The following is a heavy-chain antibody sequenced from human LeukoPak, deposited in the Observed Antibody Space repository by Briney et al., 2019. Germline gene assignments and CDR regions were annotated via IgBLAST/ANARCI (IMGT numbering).Heavy chain of an antibody. D-gene: IGHD2-2*01. Sequence: ASVKVSCKASGYTFTGYYMHWVRQAPGQGLEWMGWINPNSGGTNYAQKFQGRVTMTGDTSISTAYMELSRLRSDDTAVYYCARLVVGYCSSTSCRNDYWGQGTLVTVSS. V-gene: IGHV1-2*02. CDR3: ARLVVGYCSSTSCRNDY. J-gene: IGHJ4*02. CDR1: GYTFTGYY. CDR2: INPNSGGT.